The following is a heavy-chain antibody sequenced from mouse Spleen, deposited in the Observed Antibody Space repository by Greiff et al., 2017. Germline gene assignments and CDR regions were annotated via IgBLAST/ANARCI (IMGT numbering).Heavy chain of an antibody. Sequence: VQVVESGPGLVAPSQSLSITCTVSGFSLTSYAISWVRQPPGKGLEWLGVIWTGGGTNYNSALKSRLSISKDNSKSQVFLKMNSLQTDDTARYYCARGTTVVSSYAMDYWGQGTSVTVSS. CDR2: IWTGGGT. V-gene: IGHV2-9-1*01. CDR3: ARGTTVVSSYAMDY. D-gene: IGHD1-1*01. J-gene: IGHJ4*01. CDR1: GFSLTSYA.